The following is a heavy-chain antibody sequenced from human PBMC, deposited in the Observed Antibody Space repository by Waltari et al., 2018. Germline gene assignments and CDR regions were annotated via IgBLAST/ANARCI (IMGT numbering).Heavy chain of an antibody. CDR3: AKEGVGYCTRTSCCIGFDL. J-gene: IGHJ4*02. CDR1: GFSINAYA. Sequence: EVQLLESGGGLSQPGGSLRLSCAASGFSINAYAMSCVRPAPGKGLEWVSSISERGDSTYYADSVKGRVTTSRDNSKNTVYLQMSNVRSEDTAVYYCAKEGVGYCTRTSCCIGFDLWGQGTLVTVSS. V-gene: IGHV3-23*01. CDR2: ISERGDST. D-gene: IGHD2-2*01.